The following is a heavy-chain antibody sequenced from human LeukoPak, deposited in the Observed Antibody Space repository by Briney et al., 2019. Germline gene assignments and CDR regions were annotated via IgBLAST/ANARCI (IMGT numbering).Heavy chain of an antibody. CDR2: SGDSDGST. CDR3: AKGSCRGTCNPLAY. D-gene: IGHD3-16*02. CDR1: GFTFSGSG. V-gene: IGHV3-23*01. Sequence: GGSLRLSCAASGFTFSGSGMSWVRQAPGKGLEWISSSGDSDGSTYYADSLKGRFTISRDNSKDTLYLQMNNLRAEDTAVYYCAKGSCRGTCNPLAYWGQGAPVTVSP. J-gene: IGHJ4*02.